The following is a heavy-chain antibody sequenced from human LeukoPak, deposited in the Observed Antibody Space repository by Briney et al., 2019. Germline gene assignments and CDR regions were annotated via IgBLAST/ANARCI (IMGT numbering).Heavy chain of an antibody. CDR1: GGSVSSDGYY. V-gene: IGHV4-30-2*01. J-gene: IGHJ4*02. D-gene: IGHD3-10*01. Sequence: SETLSLTCTVSGGSVSSDGYYWSWVRQPPGKGLEWIGYIYHSGHSYYNPSLQSRVTISVDRSSNQFSLRLTSVTAADTAVYYCSRDPDYYGSGSLVSYWGQGTLVTVSS. CDR3: SRDPDYYGSGSLVSY. CDR2: IYHSGHS.